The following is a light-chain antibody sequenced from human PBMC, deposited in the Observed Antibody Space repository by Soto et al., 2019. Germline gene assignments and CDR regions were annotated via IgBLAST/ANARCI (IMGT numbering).Light chain of an antibody. CDR3: QQYNSDSRT. CDR2: EAS. J-gene: IGKJ1*01. Sequence: IQMTQSPDTLSASARDRVSLTSRASQSISSWLAWYQQKPGKAPELLIYEASSLEIGVPSRFSGSGSGTEFTLTISSLQPDDFATYYCQQYNSDSRTFGQGTKVDI. CDR1: QSISSW. V-gene: IGKV1-5*03.